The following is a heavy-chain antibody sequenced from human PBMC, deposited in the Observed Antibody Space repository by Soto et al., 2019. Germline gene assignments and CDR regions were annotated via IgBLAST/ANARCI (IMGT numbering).Heavy chain of an antibody. CDR2: INRDGSSI. V-gene: IGHV3-74*01. J-gene: IGHJ4*02. D-gene: IGHD1-1*01. CDR1: GFTFSSYW. Sequence: VSLRLSCAASGFTFSSYWMHWVRQAPGKGLVWVSRINRDGSSINYADSARGRVTISRDNAKNTLYLQVNGLRAEDTAVYYCAREIATTGEYYFDYWGQGILVTVSS. CDR3: AREIATTGEYYFDY.